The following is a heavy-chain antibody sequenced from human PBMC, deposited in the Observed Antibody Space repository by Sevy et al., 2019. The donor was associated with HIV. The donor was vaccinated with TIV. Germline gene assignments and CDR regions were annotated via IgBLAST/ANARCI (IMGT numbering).Heavy chain of an antibody. V-gene: IGHV3-23*01. Sequence: GGSLRLSCAASGFTFSSYAMSWVRQAPGKGLEWVSAISGSGGSTYYADSVKGRFTISRDNSKNTLYLQMNSLRAEDTAVYYCAKVPMSVVVIDPTFDYWGQGTLVTVSS. J-gene: IGHJ4*02. D-gene: IGHD3-22*01. CDR2: ISGSGGST. CDR1: GFTFSSYA. CDR3: AKVPMSVVVIDPTFDY.